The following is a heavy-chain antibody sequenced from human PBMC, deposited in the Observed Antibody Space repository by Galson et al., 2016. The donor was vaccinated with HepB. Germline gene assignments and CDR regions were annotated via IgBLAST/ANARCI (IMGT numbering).Heavy chain of an antibody. V-gene: IGHV3-23*01. J-gene: IGHJ4*02. Sequence: SLRLSCAASGFTFGNYAMSWVRQAPGKGLEWVSAINGGGYNTYYADSVKGRFTISRDNSKNTFYLQMSSLGVEDTAVYFCAKGSAMQDYWGQGTLVTVSS. CDR2: INGGGYNT. CDR1: GFTFGNYA. D-gene: IGHD5-18*01. CDR3: AKGSAMQDY.